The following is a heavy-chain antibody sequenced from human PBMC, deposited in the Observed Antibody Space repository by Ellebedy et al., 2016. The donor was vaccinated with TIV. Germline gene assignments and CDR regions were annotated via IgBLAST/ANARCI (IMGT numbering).Heavy chain of an antibody. J-gene: IGHJ4*02. V-gene: IGHV3-33*01. CDR3: ARDGDDESHFDY. D-gene: IGHD5-24*01. Sequence: GESLKISCAASGFTFSSYGMPWVRQAPGKGLEWVAVIWNDGSNKFYADSVKGRFTISRDNSKNTVYVQMNSLRAEDTAVYYCARDGDDESHFDYWGQGTLVTVSS. CDR2: IWNDGSNK. CDR1: GFTFSSYG.